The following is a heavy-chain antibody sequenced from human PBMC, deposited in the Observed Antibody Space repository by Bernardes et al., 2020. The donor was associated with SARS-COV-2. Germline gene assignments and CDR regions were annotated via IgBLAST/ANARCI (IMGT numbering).Heavy chain of an antibody. CDR3: ARTWVEAYCGGDCPWGGYFDL. CDR2: IYYSGST. D-gene: IGHD2-21*02. Sequence: SETLSLTCTVSGGSISSSSYYWGWIRQPPGKGLEWIGSIYYSGSTYYNPSLKSRVTISVDTSKNQFSLKLSSVTAADTAVYYCARTWVEAYCGGDCPWGGYFDLWGRGTLVTVSS. V-gene: IGHV4-39*01. J-gene: IGHJ2*01. CDR1: GGSISSSSYY.